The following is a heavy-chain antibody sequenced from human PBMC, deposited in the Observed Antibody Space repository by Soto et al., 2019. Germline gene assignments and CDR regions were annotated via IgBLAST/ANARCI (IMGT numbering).Heavy chain of an antibody. CDR3: ARATDFGSGNYGGMDV. D-gene: IGHD3-10*01. CDR2: ISGSSSKI. Sequence: EVQLVESGGGLVQPGGSLRLSCAASGFTFSTYSMNWVRQAPGKGLEWVSYISGSSSKIYYVDSVKGRFTISRDNAKNSMYLQMNSLRDEDTAVYYCARATDFGSGNYGGMDVWGQGTTVTVSS. J-gene: IGHJ6*02. CDR1: GFTFSTYS. V-gene: IGHV3-48*02.